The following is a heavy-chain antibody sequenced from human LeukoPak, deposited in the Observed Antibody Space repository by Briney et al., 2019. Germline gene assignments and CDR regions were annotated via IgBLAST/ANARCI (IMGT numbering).Heavy chain of an antibody. V-gene: IGHV3-30*03. CDR2: ISYDGSNK. Sequence: GGSLRLSCAASGFTFNSYWMSWVRQAPGKGLEWVAVISYDGSNKYYADSVKGRFTISRDNSKNTLYLQMNSLRAEDTAVYYCASRDIVVVPAAMRGPNWFDPWGQGTLVTVSS. CDR3: ASRDIVVVPAAMRGPNWFDP. J-gene: IGHJ5*02. D-gene: IGHD2-2*01. CDR1: GFTFNSYW.